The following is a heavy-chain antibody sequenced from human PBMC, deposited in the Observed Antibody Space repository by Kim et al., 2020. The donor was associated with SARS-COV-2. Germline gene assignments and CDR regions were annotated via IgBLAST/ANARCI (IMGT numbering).Heavy chain of an antibody. CDR3: ARGTVVTPGDY. CDR2: T. J-gene: IGHJ4*02. V-gene: IGHV4-34*01. D-gene: IGHD2-21*02. Sequence: TNYHPSLKSRVTISVDTSKNQFSLKLSSVTAADTAVYYCARGTVVTPGDYWGQGTLVTVSS.